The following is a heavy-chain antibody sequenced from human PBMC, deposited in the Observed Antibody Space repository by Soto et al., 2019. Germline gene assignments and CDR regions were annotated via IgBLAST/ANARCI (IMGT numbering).Heavy chain of an antibody. CDR3: AHWYSAAGLLYVPNTF. Sequence: QITLKESGPTLVKPTQTLTLTCTFSGFTLSTSGVGVGWIRQPPGKALEWLALIYWDDDKRYSPSLKSRLTITKDTSKNQVVLTMTNMDPVDTATYYCAHWYSAAGLLYVPNTFWGQGTLVTVSS. CDR1: GFTLSTSGVG. CDR2: IYWDDDK. V-gene: IGHV2-5*02. D-gene: IGHD3-10*02. J-gene: IGHJ4*02.